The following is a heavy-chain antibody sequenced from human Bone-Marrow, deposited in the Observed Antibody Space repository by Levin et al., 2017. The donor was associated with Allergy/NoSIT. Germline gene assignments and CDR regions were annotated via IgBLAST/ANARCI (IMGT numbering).Heavy chain of an antibody. CDR2: ITGGGDTT. D-gene: IGHD3-22*01. CDR3: AKEIRGPTIVRFFDV. J-gene: IGHJ2*01. CDR1: GFTFSSHW. V-gene: IGHV3-23*01. Sequence: GGSLRLSCAASGFTFSSHWMVWVRQAPGKGLEWVASITGGGDTTYYADSVKGRFTISRDNSRNTLYMQMNSLRDEDTATYYCAKEIRGPTIVRFFDVWGRGTLVTVSS.